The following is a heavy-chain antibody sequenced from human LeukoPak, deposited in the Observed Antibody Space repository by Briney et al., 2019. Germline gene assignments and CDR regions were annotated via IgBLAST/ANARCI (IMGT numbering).Heavy chain of an antibody. CDR1: GFTFSSYS. Sequence: GGSLRLSCAASGFTFSSYSMNWVRQAPGKGLEWVSSISSYSSHIYYADSVKGRFTISRDNAKNSLYLQMNSLRAEDTAIYYCAKNGDRGAYCTGGTCYPYFYYYMDVWGKGTTVTI. CDR3: AKNGDRGAYCTGGTCYPYFYYYMDV. CDR2: ISSYSSHI. J-gene: IGHJ6*03. D-gene: IGHD2-15*01. V-gene: IGHV3-21*04.